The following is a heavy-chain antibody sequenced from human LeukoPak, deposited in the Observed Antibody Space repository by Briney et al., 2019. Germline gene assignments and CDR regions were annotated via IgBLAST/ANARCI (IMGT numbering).Heavy chain of an antibody. CDR2: INHSGST. CDR3: AKDRIFGVVIIRARSGYGMDV. V-gene: IGHV4-34*01. J-gene: IGHJ6*02. CDR1: GGSFSGYY. D-gene: IGHD3-3*02. Sequence: SETLSLTCAVYGGSFSGYYWSWIRQPPGKGLEWIGEINHSGSTNYNPSLKSRVTISVDTSKNQFSLKLSSVTAADTAVYYCAKDRIFGVVIIRARSGYGMDVWGQGTTVTVSS.